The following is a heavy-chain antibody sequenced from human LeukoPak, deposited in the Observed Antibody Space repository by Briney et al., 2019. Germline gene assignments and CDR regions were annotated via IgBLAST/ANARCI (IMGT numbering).Heavy chain of an antibody. V-gene: IGHV3-30*02. D-gene: IGHD4-17*01. CDR3: AKDLTTVTTQGDY. Sequence: GGPLRLSCAASGFTFGSYGLHWVRQAPGKGLEGVAFIRYDGSDKYYADSVKGRFTIPRDNSKNTLYLQMNSLRTEDTAVYYCAKDLTTVTTQGDYWGQGTLVTVSS. J-gene: IGHJ4*02. CDR1: GFTFGSYG. CDR2: IRYDGSDK.